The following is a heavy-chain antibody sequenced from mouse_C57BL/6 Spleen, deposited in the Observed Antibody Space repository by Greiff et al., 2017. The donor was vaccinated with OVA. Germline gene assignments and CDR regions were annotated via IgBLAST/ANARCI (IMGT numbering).Heavy chain of an antibody. CDR3: AAKLGNYAMDY. Sequence: VKLQQSGAELARPGASVKLSCKASGYTFTSYGISWVKQRTGQGLEWIGEIYPRSGNTYYNEKFKGKATLTADKSSSTAYMELRSLTSEDSAVYFCAAKLGNYAMDYWGQGTSVTVSS. V-gene: IGHV1-81*01. CDR1: GYTFTSYG. D-gene: IGHD4-1*01. J-gene: IGHJ4*01. CDR2: IYPRSGNT.